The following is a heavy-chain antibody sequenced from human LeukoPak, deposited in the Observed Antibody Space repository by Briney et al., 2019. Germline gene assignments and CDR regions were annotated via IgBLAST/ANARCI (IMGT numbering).Heavy chain of an antibody. CDR3: ARSIQLPWFGELSLEY. CDR2: ISYSGTT. V-gene: IGHV4-59*12. CDR1: GGSISSYY. Sequence: SETLSLTCTVSGGSISSYYWNWIRQSPRKGLEWIGYISYSGTTYYNPFLKSRVTMSVDTSKNQFSLRLSSLTAADTAVYYCARSIQLPWFGELSLEYWGQGKRVTVSS. D-gene: IGHD3-10*01. J-gene: IGHJ4*02.